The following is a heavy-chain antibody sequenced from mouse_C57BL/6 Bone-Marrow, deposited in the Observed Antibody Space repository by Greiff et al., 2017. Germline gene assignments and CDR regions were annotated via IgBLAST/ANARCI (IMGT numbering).Heavy chain of an antibody. CDR1: GYTFTSYW. J-gene: IGHJ4*01. Sequence: QVQLQQPGAELVKPGASVKLSCKASGYTFTSYWMQWVKQRPGPGLEWIGEIDPSASYTNYNQKFTGKATLTVDTSSSTAYMQLSSLTSEDSAVYYCARWGFYGSSYDYYAMDYWGQGTSVTVSS. D-gene: IGHD1-1*01. CDR3: ARWGFYGSSYDYYAMDY. V-gene: IGHV1-50*01. CDR2: IDPSASYT.